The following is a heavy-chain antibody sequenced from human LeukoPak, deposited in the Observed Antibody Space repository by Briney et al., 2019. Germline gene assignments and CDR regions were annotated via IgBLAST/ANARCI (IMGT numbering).Heavy chain of an antibody. CDR3: AAGVLAGGPFDV. D-gene: IGHD1-26*01. CDR1: GFTFISSA. Sequence: ASVKVSCKASGFTFISSAVQWVRQARGQRLEWIAWIVVGTGNTNYAQKFQERVTITRDMSTSTAYMELSSLRSEDTAVYYCAAGVLAGGPFDVWGQGTMVTVSS. J-gene: IGHJ3*01. V-gene: IGHV1-58*01. CDR2: IVVGTGNT.